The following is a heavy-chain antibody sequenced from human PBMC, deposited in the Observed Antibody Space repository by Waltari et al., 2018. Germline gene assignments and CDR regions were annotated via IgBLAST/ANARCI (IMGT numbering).Heavy chain of an antibody. J-gene: IGHJ4*02. D-gene: IGHD3-22*01. CDR1: GFDFISSA. Sequence: EVHLLESGGGLAQTGGSLRLSCVGSGFDFISSAMGWVRQGPGEGLEWVSGIRDSGVITKYADSVKGRFTVSRDNSKNTVFLQLNSLRAEDTAIYYCARHLYSIDYLELGNWGQGTLVTVSS. V-gene: IGHV3-23*01. CDR2: IRDSGVIT. CDR3: ARHLYSIDYLELGN.